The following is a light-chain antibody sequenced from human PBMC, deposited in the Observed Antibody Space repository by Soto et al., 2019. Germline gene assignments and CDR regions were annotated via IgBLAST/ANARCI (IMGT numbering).Light chain of an antibody. V-gene: IGKV3-11*01. J-gene: IGKJ2*01. CDR3: QQRSNWLPYT. CDR2: DAS. CDR1: QSVSSY. Sequence: EIVLTQSPATLSLSPGERATLSCRASQSVSSYLACYQQKPGQAPRLLIYDASNRATGIPARFSGSGSGTDFTLTISSLEPEDFAVYYCQQRSNWLPYTFGQGTKLEIK.